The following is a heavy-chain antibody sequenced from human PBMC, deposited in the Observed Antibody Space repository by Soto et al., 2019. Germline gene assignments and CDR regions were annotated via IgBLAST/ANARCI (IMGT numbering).Heavy chain of an antibody. CDR2: INHSGST. Sequence: SETLSLTCAVYGGSFSGYYWSWIRQPPGKGLEWIGEINHSGSTNYNPSLKSRVTISVDTSKNQFSLKLSSVTAADTALYYFALVRAMVSKYHWFDPWGQGTLVTVS. J-gene: IGHJ5*02. V-gene: IGHV4-34*01. CDR3: ALVRAMVSKYHWFDP. D-gene: IGHD5-18*01. CDR1: GGSFSGYY.